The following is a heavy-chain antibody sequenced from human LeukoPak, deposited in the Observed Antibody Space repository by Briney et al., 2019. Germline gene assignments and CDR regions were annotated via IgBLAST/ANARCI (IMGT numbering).Heavy chain of an antibody. D-gene: IGHD2-2*01. CDR1: GFTFSPYS. CDR2: ISSSSGYI. CDR3: ARSKWSSTNLMPPYFDY. V-gene: IGHV3-21*01. J-gene: IGHJ4*02. Sequence: GSLRLSCAASGFTFSPYSMNWVRQAPGKGLEWVSSISSSSGYIYYADSVKGRSTISRDNAKNSLYLQMNSLRAEDTAVYYCARSKWSSTNLMPPYFDYWGQGTLVTVSS.